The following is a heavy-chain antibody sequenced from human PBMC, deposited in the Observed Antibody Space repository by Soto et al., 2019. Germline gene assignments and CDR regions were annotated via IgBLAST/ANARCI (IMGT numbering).Heavy chain of an antibody. J-gene: IGHJ4*02. V-gene: IGHV3-48*02. CDR3: ARDGITGTYKTFDY. CDR2: ISSSSSTI. Sequence: GGSLRLSCAASGFTFSSYSMNWVRQAPGKGLEWVSYISSSSSTIYYTDSVKGRFTISRDNAKNSLYLQMNSLRDEDTAVYYCARDGITGTYKTFDYWGQGTLVTVSS. D-gene: IGHD1-20*01. CDR1: GFTFSSYS.